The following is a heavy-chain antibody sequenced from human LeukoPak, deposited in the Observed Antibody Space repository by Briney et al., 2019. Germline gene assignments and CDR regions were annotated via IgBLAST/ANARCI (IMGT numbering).Heavy chain of an antibody. Sequence: PGGSLRLSCAASGFTFSSYAMHWVRQAPGKGLEWVAVISYDGSSKYYADSVKGRLTISRDNSKNTLYLQMNSLRAEDTAVYYCARSDDDAFDIWGQGTMVTVSS. V-gene: IGHV3-30-3*01. J-gene: IGHJ3*02. CDR3: ARSDDDAFDI. CDR1: GFTFSSYA. CDR2: ISYDGSSK.